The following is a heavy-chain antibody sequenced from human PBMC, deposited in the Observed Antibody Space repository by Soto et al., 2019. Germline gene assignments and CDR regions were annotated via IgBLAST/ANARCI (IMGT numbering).Heavy chain of an antibody. CDR2: INHSGGST. J-gene: IGHJ4*02. V-gene: IGHV1-46*01. Sequence: QVQLVQSGAEVKKPGASVKVSFKASGYTFTSYYMHWVRQAPGQGLEWMGIINHSGGSTSYAQKFQGRVTMTRDTSTSTVYMELSSLRSEDTAVYYCARSPYYYDSSGPFDYWGQGTLVTVSS. D-gene: IGHD3-22*01. CDR1: GYTFTSYY. CDR3: ARSPYYYDSSGPFDY.